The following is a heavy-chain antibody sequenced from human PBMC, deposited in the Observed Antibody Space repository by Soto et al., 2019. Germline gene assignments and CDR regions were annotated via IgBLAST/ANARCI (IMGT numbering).Heavy chain of an antibody. J-gene: IGHJ6*02. CDR1: GFSFSSYA. CDR3: AKLSGGNYFYYAVDV. Sequence: EVQLLESGGGLVQPGGSLRLSCAASGFSFSSYAMNWVRQAPGKGLEWVSAISASGGSTYYADSVKGRFTISRDNSKNTLSLEMKSPRAEDTAVYYGAKLSGGNYFYYAVDVWGQGTTVTVSS. D-gene: IGHD2-15*01. V-gene: IGHV3-23*01. CDR2: ISASGGST.